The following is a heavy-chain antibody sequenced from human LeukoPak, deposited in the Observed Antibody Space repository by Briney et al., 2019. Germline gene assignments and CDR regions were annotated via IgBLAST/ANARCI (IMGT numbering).Heavy chain of an antibody. CDR2: ITGRSDST. V-gene: IGHV3-23*01. J-gene: IGHJ4*02. CDR1: GFTFSSYT. D-gene: IGHD3-3*01. CDR3: AKERDFWSGRGSYFDY. Sequence: PGGSLRLSCAASGFTFSSYTMSWVRQAPGKGLEWVSGITGRSDSTYYAESVKGRFTISRDNSKNTLYLQMNSLRAEDTAVYFCAKERDFWSGRGSYFDYWGQGTLVTVSS.